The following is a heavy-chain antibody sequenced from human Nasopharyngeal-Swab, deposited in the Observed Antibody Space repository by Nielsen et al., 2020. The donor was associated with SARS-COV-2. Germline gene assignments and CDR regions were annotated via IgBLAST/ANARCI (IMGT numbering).Heavy chain of an antibody. J-gene: IGHJ5*02. CDR2: ISSSSSYI. D-gene: IGHD3-22*01. CDR3: ARGWGFSYYYDSSGMNWFDP. Sequence: WIRQPPGKGLEWVSPISSSSSYIYYADSVKGRFTISRDNAKNSLYLQMNSLRAEDTAVYYCARGWGFSYYYDSSGMNWFDPWGQGTLVTVSS. V-gene: IGHV3-21*01.